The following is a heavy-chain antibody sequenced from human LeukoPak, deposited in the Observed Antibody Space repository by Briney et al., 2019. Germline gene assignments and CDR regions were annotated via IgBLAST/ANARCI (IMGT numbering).Heavy chain of an antibody. V-gene: IGHV3-21*01. J-gene: IGHJ4*02. CDR2: ITSSSIHI. D-gene: IGHD3-22*01. CDR3: AIDSSGYSFDY. Sequence: GGSLRLSCAASGFTFSSYNMNWVRQAPGKGLEWVSSITSSSIHIFYADSVKGRFTISRDNAKNSLYLQMNSLRAEDTAVYYCAIDSSGYSFDYWGQGTLVTVSS. CDR1: GFTFSSYN.